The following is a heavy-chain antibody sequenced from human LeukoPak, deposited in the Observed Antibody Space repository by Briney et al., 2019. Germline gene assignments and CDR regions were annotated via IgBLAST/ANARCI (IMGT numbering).Heavy chain of an antibody. CDR3: ARHYYDGSGYYHLDY. J-gene: IGHJ4*02. CDR2: IYYSGKT. Sequence: SETLSLTCTVSRDSISNYYWSWIRQPPGKGLEWIGYIYYSGKTNYNATLKSRVTISVDTSKNQFSLTLSSVTAADTAMYYCARHYYDGSGYYHLDYWGRGTLVTVSS. D-gene: IGHD3-22*01. CDR1: RDSISNYY. V-gene: IGHV4-59*08.